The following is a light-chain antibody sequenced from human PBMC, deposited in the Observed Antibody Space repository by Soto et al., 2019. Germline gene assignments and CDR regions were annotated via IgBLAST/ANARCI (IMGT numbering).Light chain of an antibody. Sequence: DTQLTQSPSSLSASVGDRVTITCQASQDISNSLNWYRQKAGTAPKLLIYGASNLETGVPSSFSGSGSGTDFTFTINNLQPEDIATYYCQQYDSLPYTFGQGTKLEIK. CDR2: GAS. J-gene: IGKJ2*01. V-gene: IGKV1-33*01. CDR1: QDISNS. CDR3: QQYDSLPYT.